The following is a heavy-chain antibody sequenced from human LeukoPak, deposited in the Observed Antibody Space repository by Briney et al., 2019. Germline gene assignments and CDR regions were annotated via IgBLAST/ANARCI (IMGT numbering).Heavy chain of an antibody. CDR3: ATPASNYVWGGAFDV. Sequence: RASVKVSCKVSGYTIIELSMNWVRQAPGKGLEWMGGFDPEDGETIYAQKFQGRVTMTEDTSTNTVYMELSSLRSEDTAVYYCATPASNYVWGGAFDVWGQGTRVTVSS. J-gene: IGHJ3*01. CDR2: FDPEDGET. D-gene: IGHD3-16*01. CDR1: GYTIIELS. V-gene: IGHV1-24*01.